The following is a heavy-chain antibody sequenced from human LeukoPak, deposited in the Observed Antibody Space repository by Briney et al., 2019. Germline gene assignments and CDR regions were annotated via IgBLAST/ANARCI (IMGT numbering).Heavy chain of an antibody. J-gene: IGHJ6*03. Sequence: QPGGSLRLSCAASGFTVSSNYMTWVRQAPGKGLEWVSVIHKNAITYYADTVKGRFTISRDNSKNMLYLQMNSLRAEDTAVYYCARSLRVRGVPDYMDVWGKGTTAIISS. CDR1: GFTVSSNY. CDR2: IHKNAIT. V-gene: IGHV3-53*01. D-gene: IGHD3-10*02. CDR3: ARSLRVRGVPDYMDV.